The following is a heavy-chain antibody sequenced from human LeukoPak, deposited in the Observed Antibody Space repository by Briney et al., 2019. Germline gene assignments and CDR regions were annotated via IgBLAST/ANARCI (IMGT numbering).Heavy chain of an antibody. CDR3: ARDPQTYYYDSSGYRNWFDP. V-gene: IGHV1-46*01. J-gene: IGHJ5*02. CDR1: GYTFTSYY. Sequence: ASVKVSCKASGYTFTSYYMHWVRQAPGQGLEWMGIINPSGGSTSYAQEFQGRVTMTRDTSTSTVYMELSSLRSEDTAVYYCARDPQTYYYDSSGYRNWFDPWGQGTLVTVSS. CDR2: INPSGGST. D-gene: IGHD3-22*01.